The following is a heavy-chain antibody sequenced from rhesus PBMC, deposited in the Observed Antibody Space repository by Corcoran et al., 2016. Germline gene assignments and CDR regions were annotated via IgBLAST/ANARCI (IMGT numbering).Heavy chain of an antibody. J-gene: IGHJ1*01. V-gene: IGHV4-160*01. CDR1: GGSISSKY. Sequence: QVQLQQWGEGLVMPSQPLSPTCAVYGGSISSKYWSWICQPPGKGLEWMGRIRSGGSTSYTPSPKSRVTLSIDTSKTQFSLKLSSVTTADTAVYYWARGPYLWYFEFWGQGALVTVSS. CDR2: IRSGGST. D-gene: IGHD3-3*01. CDR3: ARGPYLWYFEF.